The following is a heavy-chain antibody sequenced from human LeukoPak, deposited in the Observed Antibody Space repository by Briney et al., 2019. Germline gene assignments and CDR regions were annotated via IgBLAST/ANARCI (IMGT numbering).Heavy chain of an antibody. CDR3: ARDRSHQRRFHSSREENWFDP. Sequence: GGSLRLSCAASEFTFSSYSMNWVRQAPGKGLEWVSSISSSSDYIYYADSVKGRFTISRDNAKNSLYLQMNSLRAEDTAVYYCARDRSHQRRFHSSREENWFDPWGQGTLVTVSS. J-gene: IGHJ5*02. D-gene: IGHD6-13*01. CDR1: EFTFSSYS. V-gene: IGHV3-21*01. CDR2: ISSSSDYI.